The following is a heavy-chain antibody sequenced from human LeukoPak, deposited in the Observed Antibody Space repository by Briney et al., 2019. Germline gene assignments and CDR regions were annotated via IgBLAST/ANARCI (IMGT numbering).Heavy chain of an antibody. CDR1: GFTFSSDA. D-gene: IGHD2-15*01. V-gene: IGHV3-23*01. J-gene: IGHJ4*02. CDR3: ANQDCSGGSCYRYFDY. CDR2: ISGSGGST. Sequence: GGSLRLSCAASGFTFSSDAMSWVRQAPGKGLEWVSAISGSGGSTYYADSVKGRFTISRDNSKNTLYLQMNSPRAEDTAVYYCANQDCSGGSCYRYFDYWGQGTLVTVSS.